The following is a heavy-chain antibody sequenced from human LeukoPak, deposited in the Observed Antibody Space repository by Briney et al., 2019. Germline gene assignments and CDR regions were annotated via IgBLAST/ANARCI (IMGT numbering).Heavy chain of an antibody. Sequence: GSLRLSCAASGFTFSSYGMHWVRQAPGKGLEWVAVIWYDGSNKYYADSVKGRFTISRDNSKNTLYLQMNSLRAEDTAVYYCARGESHYYYYYGMDVWGQGTTVTVSS. CDR1: GFTFSSYG. CDR3: ARGESHYYYYYGMDV. D-gene: IGHD2/OR15-2a*01. V-gene: IGHV3-33*01. J-gene: IGHJ6*02. CDR2: IWYDGSNK.